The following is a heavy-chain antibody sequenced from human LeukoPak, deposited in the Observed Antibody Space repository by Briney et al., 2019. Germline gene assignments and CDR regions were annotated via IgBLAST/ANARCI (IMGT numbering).Heavy chain of an antibody. CDR3: ARDGAVIVGATERWFDH. CDR2: ISSSSSYI. CDR1: GFTFSSYS. V-gene: IGHV3-21*01. J-gene: IGHJ5*02. D-gene: IGHD1-26*01. Sequence: GSLLLSCAASGFTFSSYSMNWVRPAPGKGLEWVSSISSSSSYIYYADSVKGRFTISRDNAKNSLYLQMNSLRAEDTAVYYCARDGAVIVGATERWFDHWGQGTLVTVSS.